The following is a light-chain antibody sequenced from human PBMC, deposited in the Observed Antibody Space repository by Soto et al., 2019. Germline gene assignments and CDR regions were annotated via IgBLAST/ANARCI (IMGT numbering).Light chain of an antibody. J-gene: IGKJ5*01. CDR3: QQYRMSPNT. CDR1: QRVDDSH. V-gene: IGKV3-20*01. CDR2: GAS. Sequence: EIGLTQSPGTLSLSPGERATLSCRASQRVDDSHLAWYQLRPGQAPRLLIYGASTRATGIPDRFSGSGSGTDFSLTIRGLKPEDFAVYYCQQYRMSPNTFGHGTLLEIK.